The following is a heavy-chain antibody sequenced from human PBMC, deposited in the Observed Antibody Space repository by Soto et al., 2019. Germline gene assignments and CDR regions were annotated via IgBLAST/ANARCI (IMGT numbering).Heavy chain of an antibody. CDR3: VRSYEPDY. D-gene: IGHD3-16*01. CDR2: INTDGSIT. J-gene: IGHJ4*02. CDR1: GFTLNNYW. V-gene: IGHV3-74*01. Sequence: EVQLVESGGGLVQPGGSLRLSCAASGFTLNNYWMHWIRQAPGKGLVWVSYINTDGSITTYADSEKGRFTISRDNAKDTLYLQMTSLRAEDTAVDDCVRSYEPDYWGQGTLVTVSS.